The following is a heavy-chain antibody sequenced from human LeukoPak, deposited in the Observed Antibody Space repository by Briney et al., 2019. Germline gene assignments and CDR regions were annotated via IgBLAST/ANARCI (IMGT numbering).Heavy chain of an antibody. CDR2: IYYSGST. Sequence: PSETLSLTCTVSGGSISSSSYYWGWIRQPPGKGLEWIGYIYYSGSTNYNPSLKSRVTISVDTSKNQFSLKLSSVTAADTAVYYCARNLNYYDSSGYYLDAFDIWGQGTMVTVSS. V-gene: IGHV4-61*05. J-gene: IGHJ3*02. CDR1: GGSISSSSYY. D-gene: IGHD3-22*01. CDR3: ARNLNYYDSSGYYLDAFDI.